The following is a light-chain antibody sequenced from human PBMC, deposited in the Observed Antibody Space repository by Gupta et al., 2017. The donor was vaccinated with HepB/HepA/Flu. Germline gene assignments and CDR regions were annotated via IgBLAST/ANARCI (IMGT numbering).Light chain of an antibody. CDR1: QSISSY. Sequence: IQMTQSPSSLSASVGDRVTITCRASQSISSYLHWYQQKPGKAPKLLIYAASSLQSGVPSRFSGSGSGTDFTLTISSLQPEDFATYYCQQRDSTPWTFGQGTKVEIK. CDR2: AAS. J-gene: IGKJ1*01. V-gene: IGKV1-39*01. CDR3: QQRDSTPWT.